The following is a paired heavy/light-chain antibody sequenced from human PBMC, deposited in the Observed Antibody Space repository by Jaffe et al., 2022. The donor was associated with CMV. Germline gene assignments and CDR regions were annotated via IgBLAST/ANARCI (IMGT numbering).Light chain of an antibody. CDR3: QQSYSTPVWT. CDR1: QSISSY. Sequence: DIQMTQSPSSLSASVGDRVTITCRASQSISSYLNWYQQKPGKAPKLLIYAASSLQSGVPSRFSGSGSGTDFTLTISSLQPEDFATYYCQQSYSTPVWTFGQGTKVEIK. CDR2: AAS. V-gene: IGKV1-39*01. J-gene: IGKJ1*01.
Heavy chain of an antibody. D-gene: IGHD2-2*01. CDR2: IIPIFGTA. CDR3: ARAYCSSTSCYEVDYYYGMDV. Sequence: QVQLVQSGAEVKKPGSSVKVSCKASGGTFSSYAISWVRQAPGQGLEWMGGIIPIFGTANYAQKFQGRVTITADESTSTAYMELSSLRSEDTAVYYCARAYCSSTSCYEVDYYYGMDVWGQGTTVTVSS. V-gene: IGHV1-69*01. CDR1: GGTFSSYA. J-gene: IGHJ6*02.